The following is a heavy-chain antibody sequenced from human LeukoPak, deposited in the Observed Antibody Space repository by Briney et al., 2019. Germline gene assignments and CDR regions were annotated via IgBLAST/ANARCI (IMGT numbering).Heavy chain of an antibody. Sequence: ASVKVSCKASGGTFSNYAINWVRQAPGQGLEWMGGIIPLFGSANYAEKFQGRVTITTDDSTTTAYMVVSSLRSDDTAVYYCVREGNELLSKNFDYWGQGTLVTVSS. CDR3: VREGNELLSKNFDY. CDR2: IIPLFGSA. V-gene: IGHV1-69*05. D-gene: IGHD2-21*02. J-gene: IGHJ4*02. CDR1: GGTFSNYA.